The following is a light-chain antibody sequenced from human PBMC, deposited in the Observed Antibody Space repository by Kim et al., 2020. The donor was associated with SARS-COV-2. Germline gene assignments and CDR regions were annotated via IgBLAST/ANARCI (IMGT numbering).Light chain of an antibody. CDR3: SSYTCSSTLV. CDR1: SSDIGGYNY. Sequence: GQSVTISCTETSSDIGGYNYVSWYQQHPGKAPKLMIYDVSNRPSGVSNRFSGSKSGNTASLTISGLQAEDEANYYCSSYTCSSTLVFGGGTRLTVL. V-gene: IGLV2-14*03. J-gene: IGLJ3*02. CDR2: DVS.